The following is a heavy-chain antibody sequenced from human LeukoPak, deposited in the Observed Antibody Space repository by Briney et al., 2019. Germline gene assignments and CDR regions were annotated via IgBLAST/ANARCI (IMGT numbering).Heavy chain of an antibody. J-gene: IGHJ5*02. CDR2: ISAYNGNT. Sequence: ASVKVSCKASGYTFTSYGISWVRQAPGQGLEWMGWISAYNGNTNYAQKLQGRVTMTTDTSTSTAYMELRSLRSDDTAVYYCARDNSLRDTAWWFDPWGQGTLVTVSS. CDR1: GYTFTSYG. V-gene: IGHV1-18*01. D-gene: IGHD5-24*01. CDR3: ARDNSLRDTAWWFDP.